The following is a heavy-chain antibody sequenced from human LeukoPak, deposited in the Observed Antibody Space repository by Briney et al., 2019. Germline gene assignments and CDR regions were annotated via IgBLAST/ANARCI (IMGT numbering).Heavy chain of an antibody. CDR2: IWYDGSNK. Sequence: GRSLRLSCAASGFTFSSYGMHWVRQAPGKGLEWVAVIWYDGSNKYYADSVKGRFTISRDNSKNTLYLQMNSLRAEDTAVYYCARDRRKTTVTTAVDYWGQGTQVTVSS. D-gene: IGHD4-17*01. V-gene: IGHV3-33*01. J-gene: IGHJ4*02. CDR3: ARDRRKTTVTTAVDY. CDR1: GFTFSSYG.